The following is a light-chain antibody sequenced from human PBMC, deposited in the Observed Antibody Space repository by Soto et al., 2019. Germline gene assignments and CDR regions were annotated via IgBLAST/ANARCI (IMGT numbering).Light chain of an antibody. J-gene: IGKJ1*01. CDR1: QSVSSN. CDR2: GAS. Sequence: EIVMTQSPATLSVSPGERATLSCSASQSVSSNLAWYQQKPGQAPRLLIYGASTRATGIPARISGSGSGTEFTLTISSLQSEDFAVYYCQQYNNWPWTFGQGTKVEIQ. V-gene: IGKV3-15*01. CDR3: QQYNNWPWT.